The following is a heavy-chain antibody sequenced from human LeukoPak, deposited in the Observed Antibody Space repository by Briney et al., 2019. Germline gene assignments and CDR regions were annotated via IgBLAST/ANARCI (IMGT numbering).Heavy chain of an antibody. CDR2: IYHSGST. Sequence: KPSETLSLTCAVSGYSISSGYYWGWIRQPPGKGLEWIGSIYHSGSTYYNPSLKSRVTISVDTSKNQFSLKLSSVTAADTAVYYCARRGVGATDAFDIWGQGTMVTVSS. V-gene: IGHV4-38-2*01. CDR3: ARRGVGATDAFDI. CDR1: GYSISSGYY. D-gene: IGHD1-26*01. J-gene: IGHJ3*02.